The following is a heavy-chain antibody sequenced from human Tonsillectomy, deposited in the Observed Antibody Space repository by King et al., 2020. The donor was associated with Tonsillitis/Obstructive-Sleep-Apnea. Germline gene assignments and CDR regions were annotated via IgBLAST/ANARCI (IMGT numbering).Heavy chain of an antibody. J-gene: IGHJ4*02. Sequence: VQLVESXGGVVQPGRSLRLSCAASGFTFSSYGMHWVRQAPGKGLEWVAVIWYDGSNKYYADSVKGRFTISRDNSKNTLYLQMNSLRAEDTAVYYCARXVXVATTVXTGVDYWGQXTLVTVSS. CDR1: GFTFSSYG. CDR3: ARXVXVATTVXTGVDY. V-gene: IGHV3-33*01. D-gene: IGHD4-17*01. CDR2: IWYDGSNK.